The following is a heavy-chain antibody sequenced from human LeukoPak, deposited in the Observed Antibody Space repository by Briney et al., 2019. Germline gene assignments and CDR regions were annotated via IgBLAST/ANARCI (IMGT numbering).Heavy chain of an antibody. D-gene: IGHD6-19*01. CDR1: GFTFSSYA. V-gene: IGHV3-23*01. CDR3: AKGYIAVALQFDY. Sequence: GGSLRLSCAASGFTFSSYAMNWVRQAPGKGLEWASTISGSGGSAYYADSVKGRFTISRDNSKNTLYLQMNSLRAEDTAVYYCAKGYIAVALQFDYWGQGTLVTVSS. J-gene: IGHJ4*02. CDR2: ISGSGGSA.